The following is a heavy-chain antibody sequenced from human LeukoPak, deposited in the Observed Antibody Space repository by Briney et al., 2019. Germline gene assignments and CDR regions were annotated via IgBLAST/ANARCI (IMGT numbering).Heavy chain of an antibody. V-gene: IGHV4-34*01. CDR3: ARLSVPAARYYFDY. CDR1: GGSFSGYY. D-gene: IGHD2-2*01. CDR2: INHSGST. J-gene: IGHJ4*02. Sequence: SETLSLTCAVYGGSFSGYYWSWIRQPPGKGLEWIGEINHSGSTNYNPSLKSRVTISVDTPKNQFSLKLSSVTAADTAVYYCARLSVPAARYYFDYWGQGTLVTVSS.